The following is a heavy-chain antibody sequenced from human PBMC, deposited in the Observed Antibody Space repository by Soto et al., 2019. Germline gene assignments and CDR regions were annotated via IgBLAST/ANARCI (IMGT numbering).Heavy chain of an antibody. CDR2: ISAYNGNT. CDR1: CYTFTSYG. Sequence: ASEKVSCKASCYTFTSYGISWVRQAPGQGLERMGWISAYNGNTNYAQKLQGRVTMTTDTSMSTAYIELSSLRSDVTAVYFCAIGASYYHDSSGYYYQPPDYWGQGTLVTVSS. CDR3: AIGASYYHDSSGYYYQPPDY. D-gene: IGHD3-22*01. J-gene: IGHJ4*02. V-gene: IGHV1-18*01.